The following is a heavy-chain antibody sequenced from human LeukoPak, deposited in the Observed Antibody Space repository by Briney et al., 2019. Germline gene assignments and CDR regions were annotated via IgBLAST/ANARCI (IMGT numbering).Heavy chain of an antibody. CDR1: GYTFTGYY. CDR3: ARVNRRYGSGSYKSNFDY. D-gene: IGHD3-10*01. V-gene: IGHV1-2*02. J-gene: IGHJ4*02. CDR2: INPNSGGT. Sequence: GASVKVSCKASGYTFTGYYMHWVRQAPGQGLEWMGWINPNSGGTNYAQKFQGRVTMTRDTSISTAYMELSRLRSDDTAVYYCARVNRRYGSGSYKSNFDYWGQGTLVTVSS.